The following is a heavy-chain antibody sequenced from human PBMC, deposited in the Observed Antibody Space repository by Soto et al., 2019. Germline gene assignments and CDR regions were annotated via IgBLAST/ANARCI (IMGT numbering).Heavy chain of an antibody. CDR2: ISSSGSTI. V-gene: IGHV3-11*01. CDR3: ARDTSLPEIVVTAAIGGEYFDY. CDR1: GFTFSDYY. Sequence: PGGSLRLSCAASGFTFSDYYMSWIRQAPGKGLEWVSYISSSGSTIYYADSVKGRFTISRDNAKNSLYLQMNSLRAEDTAVYYCARDTSLPEIVVTAAIGGEYFDYWGQGTLVTVSS. J-gene: IGHJ4*02. D-gene: IGHD2-2*02.